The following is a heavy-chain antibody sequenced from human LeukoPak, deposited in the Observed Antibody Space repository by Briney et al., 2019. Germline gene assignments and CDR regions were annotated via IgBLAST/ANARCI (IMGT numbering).Heavy chain of an antibody. J-gene: IGHJ3*02. Sequence: GGSLRLSCAASRFTFSNYAMSWVRQAPGKGLEWVSLIIGSAGRTYYADSVKGRFTISRDNSKNTLFLQMNSLRADDTAVYYCAKGGGRPLDDAFDIWGPGTMVTVS. V-gene: IGHV3-23*01. CDR3: AKGGGRPLDDAFDI. CDR1: RFTFSNYA. CDR2: IIGSAGRT.